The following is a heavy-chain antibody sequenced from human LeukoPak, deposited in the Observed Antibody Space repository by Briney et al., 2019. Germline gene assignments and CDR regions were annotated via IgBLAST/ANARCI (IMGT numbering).Heavy chain of an antibody. D-gene: IGHD5-24*01. Sequence: PGGSLRLPCAASGFIFSDFWMTWVRQAPGKGLEWVANIKQDGSKKSYVDSVKGRFTISRDNAKNSLYLQMNSLRAEDTAIYYCTRVGYIDEGIDYWGQGTLVTVSS. CDR2: IKQDGSKK. CDR1: GFIFSDFW. CDR3: TRVGYIDEGIDY. J-gene: IGHJ4*02. V-gene: IGHV3-7*04.